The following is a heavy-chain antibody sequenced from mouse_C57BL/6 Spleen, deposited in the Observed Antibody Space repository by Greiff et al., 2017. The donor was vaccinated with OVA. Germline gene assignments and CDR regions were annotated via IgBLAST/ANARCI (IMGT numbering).Heavy chain of an antibody. V-gene: IGHV8-12*01. CDR3: ARSLTTVVPFAY. D-gene: IGHD1-1*01. CDR1: GFSLSTSGMG. CDR2: IYWDDDK. Sequence: QVTLKESGPGILQSSQTLSLTCSFSGFSLSTSGMGVSWIRQPSGKGLEWLAHIYWDDDKRYNPSLKSRLTISKDTSRNQGFLKITSVDTADTATYDCARSLTTVVPFAYWGQGTLVTVSA. J-gene: IGHJ3*01.